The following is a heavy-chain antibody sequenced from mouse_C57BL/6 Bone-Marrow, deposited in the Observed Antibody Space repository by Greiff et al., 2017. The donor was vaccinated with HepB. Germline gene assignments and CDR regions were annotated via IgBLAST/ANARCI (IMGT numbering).Heavy chain of an antibody. J-gene: IGHJ4*01. D-gene: IGHD1-1*01. CDR1: GYSITSGYY. CDR2: ISYDGSN. CDR3: ARGPYYYGSSYDAMDY. Sequence: DVKLQESGPGLVKPSQSLSLTCSVTGYSITSGYYWNWIRQFPGNKLEWMGYISYDGSNNYNPSLKNRISITRDTSKNQFFLKLNSVTTEDTATYYCARGPYYYGSSYDAMDYWGQGTSVTVSS. V-gene: IGHV3-6*01.